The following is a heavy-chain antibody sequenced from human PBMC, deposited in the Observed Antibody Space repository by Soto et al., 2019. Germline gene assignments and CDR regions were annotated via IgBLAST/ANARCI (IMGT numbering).Heavy chain of an antibody. CDR3: ARVKSTVTTPYYYYGMDV. Sequence: SVKVSCKASGGTFSSYAISWVRQAPGQGLEWMGGIIPIFGTANYAQKFQGRVTITADKSTSTTYMELSSLRSEDTAVYYCARVKSTVTTPYYYYGMDVWGQGTTVTVSS. D-gene: IGHD4-17*01. V-gene: IGHV1-69*06. J-gene: IGHJ6*02. CDR1: GGTFSSYA. CDR2: IIPIFGTA.